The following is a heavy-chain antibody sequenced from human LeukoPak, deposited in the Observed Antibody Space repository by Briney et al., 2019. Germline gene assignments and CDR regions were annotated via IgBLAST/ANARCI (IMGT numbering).Heavy chain of an antibody. V-gene: IGHV3-21*01. CDR1: GFTFSSYS. D-gene: IGHD3-9*01. CDR3: ARDLTYYDILTGYYTSHYFDY. J-gene: IGHJ4*02. Sequence: PGGSLRLSCAASGFTFSSYSMNWVRQAPGKGLEWVSSISSSSSHIYYADSVKGRFTISRDNAKNSLYLQMNSLRAEDTAVYYCARDLTYYDILTGYYTSHYFDYWGQGTLVTVSS. CDR2: ISSSSSHI.